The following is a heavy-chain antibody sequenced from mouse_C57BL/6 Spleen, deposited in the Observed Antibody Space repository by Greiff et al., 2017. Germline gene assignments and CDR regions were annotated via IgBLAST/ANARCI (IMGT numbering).Heavy chain of an antibody. CDR3: ANTLGSQDPFAY. Sequence: VHLVESGPGLVAPSQSLSITCTVSGFSLTSYGVSWVRQPPGQGLEWLGVIWGDGSTNYHSALISRLNISKDNSKSQVCLKLNSLQTDDTATYYCANTLGSQDPFAYWGQGTLVTVSA. V-gene: IGHV2-3*01. J-gene: IGHJ3*01. CDR1: GFSLTSYG. CDR2: IWGDGST.